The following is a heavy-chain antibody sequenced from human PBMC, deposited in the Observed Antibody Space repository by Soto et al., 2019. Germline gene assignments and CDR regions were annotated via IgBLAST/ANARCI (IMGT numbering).Heavy chain of an antibody. J-gene: IGHJ1*01. D-gene: IGHD3-22*01. CDR2: FYYAGTT. CDR1: NGSISPNY. CDR3: ARLGAYYQAMDS. V-gene: IGHV4-59*08. Sequence: PSETLSLTCAVSNGSISPNYWSWIRQPPGKGLEWIGYFYYAGTTTYNPSLQSRVSISVDTSKNEVSLKLTSVTAADTAVYFCARLGAYYQAMDSWGQGTLVTAPQ.